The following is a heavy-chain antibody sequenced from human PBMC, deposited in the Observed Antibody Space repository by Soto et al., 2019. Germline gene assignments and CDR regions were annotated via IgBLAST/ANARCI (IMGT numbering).Heavy chain of an antibody. CDR3: ARVDFAPVNEF. Sequence: APGQGLEWMGIINPSGGSTSYAQKFQGRVTMTRDTSTSTVYMELSSLRSEVTFVYYCARVDFAPVNEFWVKGTLVIVSS. V-gene: IGHV1-46*03. J-gene: IGHJ4*02. D-gene: IGHD2-8*01. CDR2: INPSGGST.